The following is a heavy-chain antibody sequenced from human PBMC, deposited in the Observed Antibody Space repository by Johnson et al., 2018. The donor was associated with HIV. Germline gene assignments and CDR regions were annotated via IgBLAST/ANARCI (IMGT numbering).Heavy chain of an antibody. CDR3: AKEDDIWRLGLYRAFDI. V-gene: IGHV3-33*06. Sequence: QEQLEESGGGVVQPGRSLRLSCAASGFTFSSYGMHWVRQAPGKGLEWVAVIWYDGSNKYYADSVKGRFTISRDNSKTTLYLQMNSLRAEDTAVYYCAKEDDIWRLGLYRAFDIWGQGTMVTVSS. D-gene: IGHD3/OR15-3a*01. CDR2: IWYDGSNK. CDR1: GFTFSSYG. J-gene: IGHJ3*02.